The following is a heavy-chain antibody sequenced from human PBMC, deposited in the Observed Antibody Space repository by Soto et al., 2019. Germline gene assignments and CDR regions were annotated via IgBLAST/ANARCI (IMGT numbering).Heavy chain of an antibody. D-gene: IGHD1-26*01. Sequence: GGSLRLSCAASGFTFSSYAMSWVLHAPGKGLEWVSAISGSGGSTYYADSVKGRFTISRDNSKNTLYLQMNSLRAEDTAVYYCAKDAELDSGSYYGYWGQGTLDTVSS. J-gene: IGHJ4*02. CDR3: AKDAELDSGSYYGY. V-gene: IGHV3-23*01. CDR2: ISGSGGST. CDR1: GFTFSSYA.